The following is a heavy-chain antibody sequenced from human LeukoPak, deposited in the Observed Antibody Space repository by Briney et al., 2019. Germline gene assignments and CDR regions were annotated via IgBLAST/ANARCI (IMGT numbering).Heavy chain of an antibody. CDR1: GFTFSSFW. V-gene: IGHV3-7*01. D-gene: IGHD4-17*01. CDR2: IKQDGSEK. Sequence: GGSLRLSCAASGFTFSSFWMSCVRQAPGKGLEWVANIKQDGSEKYYVDSVRGRFTISRDNAKNSLYLQMNSLRAEDTAVYYCARWRTTVPRVDYWGQGTLFTVSS. J-gene: IGHJ4*02. CDR3: ARWRTTVPRVDY.